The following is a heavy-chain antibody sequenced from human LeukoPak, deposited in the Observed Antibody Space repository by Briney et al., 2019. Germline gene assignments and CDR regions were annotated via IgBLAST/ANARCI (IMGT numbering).Heavy chain of an antibody. J-gene: IGHJ4*02. CDR1: GGSISSRSYY. CDR3: ARDRSRWDLLPFDY. V-gene: IGHV4-39*07. CDR2: IYYDGST. Sequence: PSETLSLTCTVSGGSISSRSYYWGWVRQPPGKGLEWLGNIYYDGSTYYNPSLKSRATISVDTSKNQFSLKLSSVTAADTAVYYCARDRSRWDLLPFDYWGQGALVTVSS. D-gene: IGHD1-26*01.